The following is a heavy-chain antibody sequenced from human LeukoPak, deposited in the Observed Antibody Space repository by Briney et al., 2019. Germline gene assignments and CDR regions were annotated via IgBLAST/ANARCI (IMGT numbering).Heavy chain of an antibody. J-gene: IGHJ5*02. V-gene: IGHV4-39*07. CDR2: IYYSGST. Sequence: SETLSLTCTVSGGSISSSSCYWGWIRQPPGKGLEWIGSIYYSGSTYYNPSLKSRVTISVDTSKNQFSLKLSSVTAADTAVYYCAGDWYYYDSSGYYNWFDPWGQGTLVTVSS. CDR3: AGDWYYYDSSGYYNWFDP. CDR1: GGSISSSSCY. D-gene: IGHD3-22*01.